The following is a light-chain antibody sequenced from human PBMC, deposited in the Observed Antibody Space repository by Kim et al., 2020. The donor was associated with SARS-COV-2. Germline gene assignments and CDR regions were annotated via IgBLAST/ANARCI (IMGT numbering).Light chain of an antibody. V-gene: IGKV3-15*01. CDR3: QQYKNWPL. CDR2: GAS. CDR1: RSVGSY. J-gene: IGKJ1*01. Sequence: SVYPGERATLAGRASRSVGSYLDGYQQKRGQAPRLLIYGASTRDSGIPARFSGRGSGTEFTLTISSLQSEDVAVYYCQQYKNWPLFGQGTKVDIK.